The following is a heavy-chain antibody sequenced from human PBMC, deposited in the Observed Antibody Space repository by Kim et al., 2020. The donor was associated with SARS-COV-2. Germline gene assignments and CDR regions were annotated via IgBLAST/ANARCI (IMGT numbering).Heavy chain of an antibody. D-gene: IGHD1-1*01. Sequence: GGSLRLSCAASGFTFSDYDMSWIRQAPGKGLEWVSYISGSGTTIYYADSVKGRFTIYRDNANNTLYLVMNDLRGDDTAVYYCARRMASGMYFFDYWGRGNTVTVSS. V-gene: IGHV3-11*01. CDR1: GFTFSDYD. J-gene: IGHJ4*01. CDR2: ISGSGTTI. CDR3: ARRMASGMYFFDY.